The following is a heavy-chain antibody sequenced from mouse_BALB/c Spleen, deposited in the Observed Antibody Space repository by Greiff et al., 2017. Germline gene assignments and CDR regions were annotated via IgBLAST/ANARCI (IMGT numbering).Heavy chain of an antibody. CDR1: GYTFTSYY. J-gene: IGHJ4*01. D-gene: IGHD2-1*01. CDR2: INPSNGGT. Sequence: VQLQQPGAELVKPGASVKLSCKASGYTFTSYYMYWVKQRPGQGLEWIGGINPSNGGTNFNEKFKSKATLTVDKSSSTAYMQLSSLTSEDSAVYYCTRKGIYYGNHEAMDYWGQGTSVTVSS. V-gene: IGHV1S81*02. CDR3: TRKGIYYGNHEAMDY.